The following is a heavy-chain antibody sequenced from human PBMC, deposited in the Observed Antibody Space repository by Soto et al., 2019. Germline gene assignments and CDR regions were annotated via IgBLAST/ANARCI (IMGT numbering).Heavy chain of an antibody. J-gene: IGHJ5*02. CDR1: GFTFDDYA. D-gene: IGHD6-19*01. V-gene: IGHV3-9*01. Sequence: EVQLVESGGGLVQPGRSLRLSCAASGFTFDDYAMHWVRQAPGKGLEWVSGISWNSGSIGYADSVKGRFTISRDNAKNSLYLQMNSLRAEDTALYYCATQAVAGAFDPWGQRTLVTVSS. CDR2: ISWNSGSI. CDR3: ATQAVAGAFDP.